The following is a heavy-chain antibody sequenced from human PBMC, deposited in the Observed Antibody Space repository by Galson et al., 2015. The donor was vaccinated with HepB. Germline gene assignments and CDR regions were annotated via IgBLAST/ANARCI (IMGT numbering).Heavy chain of an antibody. CDR2: IYYSGST. V-gene: IGHV4-39*01. CDR1: GGSITNNNYY. Sequence: SETLSLTCTVSGGSITNNNYYWGWIRQPPGKGLEWIGSIYYSGSTYYNPSLKSRVTISVDTSKKQFSLQLSSVTAADTAVFYCARAIAVTGTTRSLVDYWGRGTLVTVSS. J-gene: IGHJ4*02. D-gene: IGHD6-19*01. CDR3: ARAIAVTGTTRSLVDY.